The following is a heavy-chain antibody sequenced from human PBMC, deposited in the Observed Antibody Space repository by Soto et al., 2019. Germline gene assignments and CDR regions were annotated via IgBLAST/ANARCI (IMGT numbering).Heavy chain of an antibody. Sequence: PSETLSLTCTVSGRSMSGYYWSWIRQPAGERLEWIGRIYTSGTTDFNPSLKGRVTMSVDTSKNQFSLKLTSVTAADTALYYCAREDYYDTGYYVVWGQGTHVTVSS. CDR1: GRSMSGYY. D-gene: IGHD3-9*01. V-gene: IGHV4-4*07. CDR2: IYTSGTT. CDR3: AREDYYDTGYYVV. J-gene: IGHJ4*02.